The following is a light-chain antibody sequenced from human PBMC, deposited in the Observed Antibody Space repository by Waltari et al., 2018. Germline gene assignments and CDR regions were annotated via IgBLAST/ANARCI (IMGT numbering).Light chain of an antibody. J-gene: IGLJ2*01. CDR3: TSYTSKNTFI. CDR1: ATDIGGYDY. Sequence: QSALTQPASVFGSLGQSVTISCTGTATDIGGYDYVLWYHQHSGKAPKPLVFAVSNRPSVLAARFSASKSGNTASLSSSGLQTEDEADYHCTSYTSKNTFIFGGGTRLTVL. CDR2: AVS. V-gene: IGLV2-14*03.